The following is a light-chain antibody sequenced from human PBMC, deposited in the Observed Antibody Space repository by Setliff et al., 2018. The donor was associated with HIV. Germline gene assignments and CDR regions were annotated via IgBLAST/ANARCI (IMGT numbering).Light chain of an antibody. CDR2: EVR. J-gene: IGLJ1*01. Sequence: QSVLTQPASVSGSPGQSITIFCTGTSSDVGGYNLVSWYQHHPDKAPKLIIYEVRERPSGVSNRFSGSKSGNTASPTISGLQAEDEADYYCCSFAGSNTYVFGPGTKVTVL. V-gene: IGLV2-23*02. CDR1: SSDVGGYNL. CDR3: CSFAGSNTYV.